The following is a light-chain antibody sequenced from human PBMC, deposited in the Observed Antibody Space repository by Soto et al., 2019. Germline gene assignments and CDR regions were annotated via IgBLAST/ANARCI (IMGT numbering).Light chain of an antibody. CDR2: EVS. V-gene: IGLV2-8*01. CDR3: SSYAGINNWV. J-gene: IGLJ2*01. CDR1: SSDVGGYKY. Sequence: QSALTQPPSASGSLGQSVTVSCTGTSSDVGGYKYVSWYQQHPGKAPKLMIYEVSKRPSGVPDRLSGSKSGNTASLTVSGLQAEDEADYYCSSYAGINNWVFGGGTKVTVL.